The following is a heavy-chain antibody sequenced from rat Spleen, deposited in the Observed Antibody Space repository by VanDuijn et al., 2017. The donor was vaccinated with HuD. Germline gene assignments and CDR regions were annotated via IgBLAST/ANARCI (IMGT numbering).Heavy chain of an antibody. CDR2: IIYDGFKT. D-gene: IGHD1-7*01. CDR1: RFTFSDYN. J-gene: IGHJ2*01. Sequence: EVQLVESGGGLVQPGRSLKLSCAASRFTFSDYNMAWVRQAPKKGLEWVATIIYDGFKTYYRDPVRGRFTISRDNAKSTLYLQMDSLRSEDTATYYCARSHTTGVPFNYWGHGVMVTVSS. V-gene: IGHV5S10*01. CDR3: ARSHTTGVPFNY.